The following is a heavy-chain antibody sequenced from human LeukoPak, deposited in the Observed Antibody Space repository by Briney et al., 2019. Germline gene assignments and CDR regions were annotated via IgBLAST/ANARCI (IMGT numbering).Heavy chain of an antibody. V-gene: IGHV4-34*01. J-gene: IGHJ6*02. Sequence: SSETLSLTCAVYGGSFSGYYWSWIRQPPGKGLEWIGEINHSGSTNSNPSLKSRVNISVDTSKNQFSLKLSSVTAADTAVYYCARQGRLRYYYGMDVWGQGTTVTVSS. CDR2: INHSGST. CDR3: ARQGRLRYYYGMDV. D-gene: IGHD4-17*01. CDR1: GGSFSGYY.